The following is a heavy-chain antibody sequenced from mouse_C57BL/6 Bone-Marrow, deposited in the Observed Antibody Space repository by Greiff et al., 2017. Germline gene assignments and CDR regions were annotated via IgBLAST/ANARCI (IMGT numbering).Heavy chain of an antibody. D-gene: IGHD4-1*01. CDR3: ERLGEARVYFDY. J-gene: IGHJ2*01. V-gene: IGHV5-2*01. Sequence: EVQLVESGGGLVKPGESLKLSCESNEYEFPSHDMSWVRQTPEKRLEWVAVIISDGGSTYYTDTMEGRIIITRATTTNTLYLQMSRLRSEDTALYYCERLGEARVYFDYWGQGTALTVSA. CDR2: IISDGGST. CDR1: EYEFPSHD.